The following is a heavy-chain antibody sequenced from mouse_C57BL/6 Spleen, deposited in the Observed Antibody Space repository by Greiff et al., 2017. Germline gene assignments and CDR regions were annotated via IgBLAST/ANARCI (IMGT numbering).Heavy chain of an antibody. Sequence: EVMLVESEGGLVQPGSSMKLSCTASGFTFSDYYMAWVRQVPEKGLEWVANINYDGSSTYYLDSLKSRFIISRDNAKNILYLQMSSLKSEDTATYYCARDRGDVGYFDVWGTGTTVTVSS. CDR3: ARDRGDVGYFDV. D-gene: IGHD3-3*01. V-gene: IGHV5-16*01. CDR2: INYDGSST. CDR1: GFTFSDYY. J-gene: IGHJ1*03.